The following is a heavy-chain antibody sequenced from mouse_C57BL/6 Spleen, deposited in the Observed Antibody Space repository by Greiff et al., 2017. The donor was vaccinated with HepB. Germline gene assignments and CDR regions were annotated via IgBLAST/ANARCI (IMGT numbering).Heavy chain of an antibody. Sequence: EVKLVESGEGLVKPGGSLKLSCAASGFTFSSYAMSWVRQTPEKRLEWVAYISSGGDYIYYADTVKGRFTISRDNARNTLYLQMSSLKSEDTAMYYCTREVLPLYAMDYWGQGTSVTVSS. CDR1: GFTFSSYA. V-gene: IGHV5-9-1*02. CDR2: ISSGGDYI. CDR3: TREVLPLYAMDY. J-gene: IGHJ4*01.